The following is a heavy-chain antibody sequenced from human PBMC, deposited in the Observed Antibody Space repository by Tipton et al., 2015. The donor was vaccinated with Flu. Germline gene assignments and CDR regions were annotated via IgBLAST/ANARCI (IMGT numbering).Heavy chain of an antibody. Sequence: TLSLTCTVSGGSISSVTYYWGWIRQSPGKGLEWIGSIRYGGSSYYTPSLKSRVTISLDMSKDQFSLKLASVTAADTAVYYCARVWSSFVATASLDYWGRGTLVTVSS. CDR1: GGSISSVTYY. J-gene: IGHJ4*02. V-gene: IGHV4-39*07. CDR3: ARVWSSFVATASLDY. D-gene: IGHD1-1*01. CDR2: IRYGGSS.